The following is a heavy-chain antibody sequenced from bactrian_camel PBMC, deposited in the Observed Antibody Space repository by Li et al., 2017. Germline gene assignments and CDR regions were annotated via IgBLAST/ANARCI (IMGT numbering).Heavy chain of an antibody. Sequence: HVQLVESGGGSVQAGGSLTLSCTVSGFTYRHNCAGWFRQAPGKEREGVARIDSDGSTSYANSVQGRFTISKDNAKNTLYLQMNSLKPEDTAMYYCAADRLPGRVGSSNMGNLRYWGQGTQVTVS. V-gene: IGHV3S53*01. J-gene: IGHJ4*01. CDR1: GFTYRHNC. CDR3: AADRLPGRVGSSNMGNLRY. D-gene: IGHD3*01. CDR2: IDSDGST.